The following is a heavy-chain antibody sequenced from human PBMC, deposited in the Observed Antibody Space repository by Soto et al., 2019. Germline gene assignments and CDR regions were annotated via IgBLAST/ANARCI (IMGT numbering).Heavy chain of an antibody. D-gene: IGHD1-1*01. J-gene: IGHJ6*02. V-gene: IGHV4-39*01. CDR1: GVSISSSSYY. Sequence: PSETLSLTCTFSGVSISSSSYYWGWIRQPPGKGLEWIGSIYYSGSTYYNPSLKSRVTISVDTSKNQFSLKLSSVTAADTAVYYCARRTNWNLIHYYYGMDVWGQGTSVTVSS. CDR2: IYYSGST. CDR3: ARRTNWNLIHYYYGMDV.